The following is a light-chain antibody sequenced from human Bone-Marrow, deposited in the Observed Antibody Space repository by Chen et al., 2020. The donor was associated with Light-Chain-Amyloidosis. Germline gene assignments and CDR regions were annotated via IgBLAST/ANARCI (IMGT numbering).Light chain of an antibody. V-gene: IGKV3-11*01. CDR3: QQRSHGPPHT. Sequence: EIVLTQSPATLSLSPGERATLSCRASQSITTYLAWYQQKPGQAPRLLIHDASIRATGTPAMFSGSGSGTDFILTISSLEPEDFALYCCQQRSHGPPHTFGQGTRLEIK. CDR1: QSITTY. J-gene: IGKJ2*01. CDR2: DAS.